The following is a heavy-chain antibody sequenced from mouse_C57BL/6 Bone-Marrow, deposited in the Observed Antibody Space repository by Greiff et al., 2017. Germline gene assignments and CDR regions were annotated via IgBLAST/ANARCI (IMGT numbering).Heavy chain of an antibody. CDR3: ASLRRGRSWFAY. Sequence: EVMLVESGGGLVQPGGSLKLSCAASGIDFSRYWMSWVRRAPGKGLEWIGEINPDSSTINYAPSLKDKFIISRDNAKNTLYLQMSKVRSEDTALYYCASLRRGRSWFAYWGQGTLVTVSA. J-gene: IGHJ3*01. CDR2: INPDSSTI. D-gene: IGHD2-12*01. CDR1: GIDFSRYW. V-gene: IGHV4-1*01.